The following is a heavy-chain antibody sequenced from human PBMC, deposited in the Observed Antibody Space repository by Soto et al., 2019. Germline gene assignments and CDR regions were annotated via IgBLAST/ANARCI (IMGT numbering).Heavy chain of an antibody. Sequence: EVQLLESGGGLEQPGGSLRLSCAASGFTFDSFAMTWVRQAPGKGLEWVSAISASGGSTFYADAVKGRFTISRDSSKNTLYLRMNSLRAEDTAVYYCARGAVMPDSWGQGTLVTVSS. D-gene: IGHD2-2*01. CDR3: ARGAVMPDS. V-gene: IGHV3-23*01. CDR2: ISASGGST. CDR1: GFTFDSFA. J-gene: IGHJ4*02.